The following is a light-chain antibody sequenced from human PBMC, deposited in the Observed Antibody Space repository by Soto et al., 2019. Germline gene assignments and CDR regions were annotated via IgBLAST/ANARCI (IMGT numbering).Light chain of an antibody. J-gene: IGKJ1*01. CDR1: QAVHSRY. CDR2: ASS. Sequence: LVLAQSPGTLSLSPGERATLSCSASQAVHSRYLSWYQQKVGQAPRLLIYASSKRATGIPDRFSGSGSGTDFALTISRLEPEDFAVYYCQQLDNSQWTFDQGTKVDIK. V-gene: IGKV3-20*01. CDR3: QQLDNSQWT.